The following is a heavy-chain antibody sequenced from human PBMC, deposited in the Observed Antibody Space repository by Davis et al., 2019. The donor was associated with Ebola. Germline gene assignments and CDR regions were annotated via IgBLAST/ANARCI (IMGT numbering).Heavy chain of an antibody. D-gene: IGHD1-26*01. V-gene: IGHV3-74*01. CDR3: AREIVGMTIVTWYYYQGMDV. Sequence: PRGSLRLSCAASGFTFSSYWMHWVRQAPGKGPVWVSRINSDGTKTIYADSVKGRFTTSRDNAENKLYLQMNSLRAEDTAVYYCAREIVGMTIVTWYYYQGMDVWGQGSTVTVSS. J-gene: IGHJ6*02. CDR2: INSDGTKT. CDR1: GFTFSSYW.